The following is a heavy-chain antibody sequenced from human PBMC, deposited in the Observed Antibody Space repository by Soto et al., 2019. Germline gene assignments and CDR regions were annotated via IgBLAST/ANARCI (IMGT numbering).Heavy chain of an antibody. Sequence: QVQLQESGPGLVKPSETLSLTCTVSGGSISSYYWSWIRQPPGKGLEWIGYIYYSGSTNYNPSLKSRVTISVDTSKNQFSLKLSSVTAADTAVYYCARLENMSLWWYFARKGSPVADAFDIWGQGTMVTVSS. J-gene: IGHJ3*02. D-gene: IGHD2-21*01. V-gene: IGHV4-59*08. CDR2: IYYSGST. CDR3: ARLENMSLWWYFARKGSPVADAFDI. CDR1: GGSISSYY.